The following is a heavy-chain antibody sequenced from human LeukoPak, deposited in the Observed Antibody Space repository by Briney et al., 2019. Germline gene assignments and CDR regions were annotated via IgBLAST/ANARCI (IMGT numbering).Heavy chain of an antibody. Sequence: GGFLRLSCAASGFTFSSYWMSWVRQAPGKGLEWVANIKQDGSEKYYVDSVKGRFTISRDNAKNSLYLQMNSLRAEDTAVYYCARLLRSKLANNFDYWGQGTLVTVSS. J-gene: IGHJ4*02. CDR3: ARLLRSKLANNFDY. V-gene: IGHV3-7*01. CDR2: IKQDGSEK. D-gene: IGHD3-9*01. CDR1: GFTFSSYW.